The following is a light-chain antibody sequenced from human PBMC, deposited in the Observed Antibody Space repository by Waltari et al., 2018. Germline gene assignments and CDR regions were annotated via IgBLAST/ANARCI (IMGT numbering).Light chain of an antibody. CDR3: QQLNSYPSWT. CDR2: AAS. J-gene: IGKJ1*01. V-gene: IGKV1-9*01. Sequence: IQLTQSPSSLPASVGDRVTITCRASQGISSYLAWYQQKPGKTPKLLIYAASTLQSGVPSRFSGSGSGTDFTLTISSLQPEDFATYYCQQLNSYPSWTFGQGTKVEIK. CDR1: QGISSY.